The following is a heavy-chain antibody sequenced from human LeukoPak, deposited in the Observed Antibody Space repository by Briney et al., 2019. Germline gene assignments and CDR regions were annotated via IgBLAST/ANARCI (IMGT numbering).Heavy chain of an antibody. J-gene: IGHJ4*02. D-gene: IGHD3-10*01. CDR3: ARLPPLWFGEPYYFDY. V-gene: IGHV4-59*08. Sequence: SETLSLTCTVSGGSISSCYWSWIRQPPGKGLEWIGYIYYSGSTNYNPSLKSRVTISVDTSKNQFSLKLSSVTAADTAVYYCARLPPLWFGEPYYFDYWGQGTLVTVSS. CDR1: GGSISSCY. CDR2: IYYSGST.